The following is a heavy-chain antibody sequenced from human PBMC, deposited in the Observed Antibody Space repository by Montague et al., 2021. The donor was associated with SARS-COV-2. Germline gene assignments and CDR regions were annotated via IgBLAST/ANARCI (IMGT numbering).Heavy chain of an antibody. CDR2: ISSSGSTI. D-gene: IGHD3-10*01. CDR3: ARDLPLIIMVRGVTFGYYGMDV. Sequence: SLRLSCAASGFTFSSYEMNWVRQAPGKGLEWVSYISSSGSTIYYXDSVKGRFTISRDNAKNSLYLRMNSLRAEDTAVYYCARDLPLIIMVRGVTFGYYGMDVWGQGTTVTVSS. J-gene: IGHJ6*02. CDR1: GFTFSSYE. V-gene: IGHV3-48*03.